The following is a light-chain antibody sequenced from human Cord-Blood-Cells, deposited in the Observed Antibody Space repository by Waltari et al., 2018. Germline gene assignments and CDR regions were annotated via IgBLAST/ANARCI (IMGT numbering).Light chain of an antibody. Sequence: EIVLTQSPATLSLSPGERATLPCRASQGVSSYLAWYQQKPGQAPRLLIYDASNRATGIPARFSGSGSGTDFTLTISSLEPEDFAVYYCQQRSNWPPYTFGQGTKLEI. CDR2: DAS. V-gene: IGKV3-11*01. CDR3: QQRSNWPPYT. CDR1: QGVSSY. J-gene: IGKJ2*01.